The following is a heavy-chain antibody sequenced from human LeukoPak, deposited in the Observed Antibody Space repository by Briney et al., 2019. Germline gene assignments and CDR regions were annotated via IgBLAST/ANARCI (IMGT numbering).Heavy chain of an antibody. CDR1: GFTFSSYS. V-gene: IGHV3-21*01. CDR3: ARDYSGYEPYYFDY. Sequence: GGSLRLSCAVSGFTFSSYSMICVRQAPGKGLDWVSSISSSSSYIYYADPVKGRFTISRDNAKNSLYLQMNSLRAEDTAVYYCARDYSGYEPYYFDYWGQGTLVTVSS. J-gene: IGHJ4*02. CDR2: ISSSSSYI. D-gene: IGHD5-12*01.